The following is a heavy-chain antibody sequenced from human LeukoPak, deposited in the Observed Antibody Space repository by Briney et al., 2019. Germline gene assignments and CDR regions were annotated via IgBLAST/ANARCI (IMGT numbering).Heavy chain of an antibody. V-gene: IGHV3-66*01. CDR2: IYSGGST. CDR3: ATYSWFGYYFDY. D-gene: IGHD3-10*01. J-gene: IGHJ4*02. Sequence: PGGSLRLSCAASGFTVSSNYMRRVRQAPGKGVEWVSVIYSGGSTYYSDSVKGRFIISRDSSKNTLSLQLNSLRAEDTAVYYCATYSWFGYYFDYWGQGTLVTVSS. CDR1: GFTVSSNY.